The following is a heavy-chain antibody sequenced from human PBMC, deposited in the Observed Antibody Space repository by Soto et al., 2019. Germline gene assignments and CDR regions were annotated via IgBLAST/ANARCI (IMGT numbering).Heavy chain of an antibody. CDR1: GFTFSSYA. D-gene: IGHD3-22*01. V-gene: IGHV3-64D*08. J-gene: IGHJ6*02. CDR2: ISSNGGST. CDR3: VKGTGTMIVVGPSYGMDV. Sequence: EVQLVESGGGLVQPGGSLRLSCSASGFTFSSYAMHWVRQAPGKGLEYVSAISSNGGSTYYADSVKGRFTISRDNSKNTLYLQMSSLRAEDTAVYYCVKGTGTMIVVGPSYGMDVWGQGTTVTVSS.